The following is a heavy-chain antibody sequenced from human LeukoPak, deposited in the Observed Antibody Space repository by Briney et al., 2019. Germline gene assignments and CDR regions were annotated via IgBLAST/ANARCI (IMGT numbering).Heavy chain of an antibody. CDR3: AGAKGIQLWHADY. J-gene: IGHJ4*02. D-gene: IGHD5-18*01. CDR2: INHSGST. Sequence: PSETLSLTCAVYGGSFSGYYWSWIRQPPGKGLEWIGEINHSGSTNYNPSLKSRVTISVDTSKNQFSLKLSSVTAADTAVYYCAGAKGIQLWHADYWGQGTLVTVSS. CDR1: GGSFSGYY. V-gene: IGHV4-34*01.